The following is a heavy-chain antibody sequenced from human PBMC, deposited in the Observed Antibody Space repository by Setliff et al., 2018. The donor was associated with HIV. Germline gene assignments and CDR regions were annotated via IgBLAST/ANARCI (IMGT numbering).Heavy chain of an antibody. CDR3: ARGPTRFYFDY. Sequence: SETLSLTCTVSGDSISSNYWTWIRQPPGKGLEYIGYVYYSGSTNYNPSLKSRVTILVDTSKNHFSLKLTSVTAADTAVYYCARGPTRFYFDYWGQGTLVTVSS. D-gene: IGHD1-1*01. V-gene: IGHV4-59*01. J-gene: IGHJ4*02. CDR1: GDSISSNY. CDR2: VYYSGST.